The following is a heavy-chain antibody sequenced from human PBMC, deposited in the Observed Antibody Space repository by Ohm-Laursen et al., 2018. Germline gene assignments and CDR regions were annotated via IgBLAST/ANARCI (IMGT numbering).Heavy chain of an antibody. J-gene: IGHJ4*02. D-gene: IGHD3-22*01. Sequence: SETLSLTCTVSGGSISSYYWSWIRQPPGKGLEWIGYIYYSGSTNYNPSLKSRVTISADTSKNQFSLNLSSVTAADTAVYYCARYYDSSGYSFDYWGQGTLVTVSS. CDR1: GGSISSYY. V-gene: IGHV4-59*01. CDR2: IYYSGST. CDR3: ARYYDSSGYSFDY.